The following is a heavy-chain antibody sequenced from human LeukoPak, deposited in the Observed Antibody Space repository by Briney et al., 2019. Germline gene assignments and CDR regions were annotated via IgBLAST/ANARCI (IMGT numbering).Heavy chain of an antibody. CDR3: ALGYCGGGSCSTYYFDY. CDR2: INSDGSST. V-gene: IGHV3-74*01. CDR1: GFSFSTYW. D-gene: IGHD2-15*01. Sequence: GGSLRLSCAASGFSFSTYWMHWVRQAPGKGLVWVSRINSDGSSTSYADSVKGRFTISRDNAKNTLYLQMNSLRAEDTAVYYCALGYCGGGSCSTYYFDYWGQGTRVTVSS. J-gene: IGHJ4*02.